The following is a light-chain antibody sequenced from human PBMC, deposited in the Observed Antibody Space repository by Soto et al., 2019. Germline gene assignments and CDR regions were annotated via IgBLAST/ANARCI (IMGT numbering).Light chain of an antibody. V-gene: IGLV2-11*01. CDR1: SSDVGGYNY. CDR2: DVS. J-gene: IGLJ1*01. Sequence: QSALTQPRSVSGSPGQSVTISCTGTSSDVGGYNYVSWYQQDPGKAPKLMIYDVSKRPSGVPDRFSASKFANTASLTISGLQAEDEADYYCCSYAGNDTYVFGTGTKVTVL. CDR3: CSYAGNDTYV.